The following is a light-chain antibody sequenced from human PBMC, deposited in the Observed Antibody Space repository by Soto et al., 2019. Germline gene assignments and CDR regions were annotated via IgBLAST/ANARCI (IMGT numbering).Light chain of an antibody. CDR1: NSEVGGYNY. V-gene: IGLV2-8*01. CDR3: SSYAASNNFYFV. J-gene: IGLJ3*02. CDR2: EVT. Sequence: QPPPPSRSPGQSVTLSCPGNNSEVGGYNYVSWYQQYPGRAPKLMIYEVTKRPSGVPDRFSGSKSGNTAFLTVSGLQAEDEADYYCSSYAASNNFYFVFGGGTKVTVL.